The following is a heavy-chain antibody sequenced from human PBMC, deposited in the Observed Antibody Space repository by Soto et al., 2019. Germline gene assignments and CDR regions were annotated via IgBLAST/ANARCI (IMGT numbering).Heavy chain of an antibody. Sequence: SVKFCCKASGGTFSSYAISWVRQAPGQGLEWMGGIIPIFGTANYAQKFQGRGTITADESTSTAYMELSSLRSEDTAVYYCAIPRRDGNNSYYGMAVGGQGTTVTASS. CDR1: GGTFSSYA. J-gene: IGHJ6*02. CDR2: IIPIFGTA. CDR3: AIPRRDGNNSYYGMAV. V-gene: IGHV1-69*01.